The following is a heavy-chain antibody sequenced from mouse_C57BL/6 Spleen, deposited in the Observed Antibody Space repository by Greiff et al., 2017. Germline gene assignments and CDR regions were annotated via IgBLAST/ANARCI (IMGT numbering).Heavy chain of an antibody. D-gene: IGHD2-3*01. J-gene: IGHJ2*01. CDR2: ISYDGSN. CDR3: AREWLLPYFDY. Sequence: VQLKESGPGLVKPSQSLSLTCSVTGYSITSGYYWNWIRQFPGNKLEWMGYISYDGSNNYNPSLKNRISITRDTSKNQFFLKLNSVTTEDTATYYCAREWLLPYFDYWGQGTTLTVSS. CDR1: GYSITSGYY. V-gene: IGHV3-6*01.